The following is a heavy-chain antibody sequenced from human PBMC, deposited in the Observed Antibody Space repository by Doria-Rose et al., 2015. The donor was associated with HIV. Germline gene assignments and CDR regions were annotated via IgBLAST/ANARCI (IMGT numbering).Heavy chain of an antibody. CDR2: INPVGGGT. D-gene: IGHD6-13*01. CDR3: ARDAAEYFDY. Sequence: KPGASVKVSCKASGYTFTSYYFHWVRQAPGQGLQWMGMINPVGGGTKYAQKFQGRVTMTRDASTSTVSMELRTLRSEDTAVYYCARDAAEYFDYWGQGTLVTVSS. CDR1: GYTFTSYY. J-gene: IGHJ4*02. V-gene: IGHV1-46*01.